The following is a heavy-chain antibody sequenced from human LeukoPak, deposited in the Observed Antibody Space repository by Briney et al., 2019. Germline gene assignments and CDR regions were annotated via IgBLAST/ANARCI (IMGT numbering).Heavy chain of an antibody. CDR1: GGSITSYY. Sequence: SETLSLTCTVSGGSITSYYWSWVRQPPGKGLEWIRYIYYSGSTSYNPSLKSRVTISLDTSRNQLSLKLSSVTTADTAVYYCARLVAYCSSASCTDFWGQGTLVTVSS. CDR2: IYYSGST. CDR3: ARLVAYCSSASCTDF. D-gene: IGHD2-2*01. J-gene: IGHJ4*02. V-gene: IGHV4-59*01.